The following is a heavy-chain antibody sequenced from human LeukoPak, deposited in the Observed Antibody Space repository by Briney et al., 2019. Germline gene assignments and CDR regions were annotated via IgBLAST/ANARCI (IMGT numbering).Heavy chain of an antibody. Sequence: ASVKVSCKASGGTFSSYAISWVRPAPGQGLEWMGGIIHIFGTSNYAHKFQGRVIMTRNTTISTAYMELSSLRSEDTAVYYCARGGGYYDSSGQEDYWGQGTLVTVSS. D-gene: IGHD3-22*01. CDR1: GGTFSSYA. V-gene: IGHV1-69*05. CDR2: IIHIFGTS. J-gene: IGHJ4*02. CDR3: ARGGGYYDSSGQEDY.